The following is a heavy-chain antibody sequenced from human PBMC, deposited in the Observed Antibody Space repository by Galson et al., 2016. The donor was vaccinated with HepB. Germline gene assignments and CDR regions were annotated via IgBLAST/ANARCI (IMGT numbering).Heavy chain of an antibody. Sequence: SLRLSCAASGFNFSNYWMSWVRQPPGKGLEWVANIKQDGSEKYYVDSVKGRFPISRNNAKNSLYLQMNSLRAEDTAVYYCARDYSDWKYAGGWYFDLRGRGTLVTVSS. CDR1: GFNFSNYW. V-gene: IGHV3-7*01. J-gene: IGHJ2*01. D-gene: IGHD1-7*01. CDR3: ARDYSDWKYAGGWYFDL. CDR2: IKQDGSEK.